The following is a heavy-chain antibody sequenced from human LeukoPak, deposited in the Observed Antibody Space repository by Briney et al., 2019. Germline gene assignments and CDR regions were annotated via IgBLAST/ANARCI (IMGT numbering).Heavy chain of an antibody. D-gene: IGHD2-21*01. CDR3: TKAPVTSCRGAYCYPFDY. CDR2: ISSTDAGT. Sequence: GGSLRLSCAASGFSLSSYAMSWVRQAPGKGLEWVSAISSTDAGTYHADSVRGRFTISRDSSKNTLYLQMNSLRAEDAAVYYCTKAPVTSCRGAYCYPFDYWGQGTLVTVSS. J-gene: IGHJ4*02. CDR1: GFSLSSYA. V-gene: IGHV3-23*01.